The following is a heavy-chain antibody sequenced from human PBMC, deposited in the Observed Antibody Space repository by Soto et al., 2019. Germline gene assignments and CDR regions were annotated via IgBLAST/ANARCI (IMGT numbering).Heavy chain of an antibody. V-gene: IGHV3-15*01. CDR3: TTQYYYDSSGSLLN. CDR2: IKSKADGGAT. J-gene: IGHJ4*02. D-gene: IGHD3-22*01. CDR1: GFTFSNAW. Sequence: VQVVESGGGLVKPGGSLRLSCAASGFTFSNAWMTWVRQAPGKGLEWVGRIKSKADGGATDYAAPVKDRFTISGDDSKNTLYLQMHSLKTEDTAVYYCTTQYYYDSSGSLLNWGQGTLVTVSS.